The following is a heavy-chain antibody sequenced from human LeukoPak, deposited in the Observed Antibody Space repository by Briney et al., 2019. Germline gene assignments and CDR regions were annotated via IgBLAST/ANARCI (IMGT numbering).Heavy chain of an antibody. J-gene: IGHJ4*02. D-gene: IGHD4-17*01. CDR1: GFTVSSNY. CDR2: IYSGGST. Sequence: PGGSLRLSCAASGFTVSSNYMSWVRQAPGKGLEWASVIYSGGSTYYADSVKGRFTISRDNSKNTLYLQMNSLRAEDTAVYYCAREDYGDYAVHYWGQGTLVTVSS. V-gene: IGHV3-66*01. CDR3: AREDYGDYAVHY.